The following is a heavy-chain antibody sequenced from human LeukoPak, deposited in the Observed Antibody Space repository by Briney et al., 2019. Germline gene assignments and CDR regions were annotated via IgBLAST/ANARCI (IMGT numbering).Heavy chain of an antibody. V-gene: IGHV3-43*02. J-gene: IGHJ6*02. CDR2: ISGNGGST. Sequence: PGGSLRLSCAASGFTFDDYAMHWVRQAPGKGLEWVSLISGNGGSTYYADSVKGRFTISRDSSKNSLYLQMNSLRTEDTALYYCAKDRGYCSGGSCYYYYYGMDVWGQGTTVTVS. CDR3: AKDRGYCSGGSCYYYYYGMDV. D-gene: IGHD2-15*01. CDR1: GFTFDDYA.